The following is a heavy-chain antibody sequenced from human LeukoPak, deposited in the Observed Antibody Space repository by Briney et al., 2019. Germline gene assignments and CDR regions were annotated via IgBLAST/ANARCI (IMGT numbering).Heavy chain of an antibody. CDR3: AKDQHSNYLPKSFDY. Sequence: PGGSLRLSCAASGFSFSSYGMSWVRQAPGKGLEWVSAISASGTSTYYADSVKGRFTISRDNSKNTLYLQMNSLRVEDTAVYYCAKDQHSNYLPKSFDYWGQGTLVTVSS. D-gene: IGHD4-11*01. V-gene: IGHV3-23*01. CDR2: ISASGTST. J-gene: IGHJ4*02. CDR1: GFSFSSYG.